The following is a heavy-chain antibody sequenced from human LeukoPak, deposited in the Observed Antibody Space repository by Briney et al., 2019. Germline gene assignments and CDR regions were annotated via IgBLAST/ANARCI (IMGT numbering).Heavy chain of an antibody. CDR3: ARDRYSDGSSTFDAFDI. CDR2: IIPIFGTA. CDR1: GGTFSSYA. Sequence: SVKVSCKASGGTFSSYAISWVRQAPGQGLEWMGGIIPIFGTANYAQKFQGRVTITTDESTSTAYMELSSLRSEDTAVYYCARDRYSDGSSTFDAFDIWGQGTMVTVSS. V-gene: IGHV1-69*05. D-gene: IGHD4-17*01. J-gene: IGHJ3*02.